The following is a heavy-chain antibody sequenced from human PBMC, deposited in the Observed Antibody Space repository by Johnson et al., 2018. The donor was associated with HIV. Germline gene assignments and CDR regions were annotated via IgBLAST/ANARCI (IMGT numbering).Heavy chain of an antibody. D-gene: IGHD2-15*01. CDR2: VSYDGSNK. J-gene: IGHJ3*02. Sequence: VQLVESGGGVVQPGRSLRLSCTSALSFSGYAMHWVRQAPGKGLEWVAVVSYDGSNKYYADSVKGRFTISRDNSKNTLYLQMNSLRAEDTAVYYCARANRGRNDAFDIWGQGTMVTVSS. CDR3: ARANRGRNDAFDI. CDR1: ALSFSGYA. V-gene: IGHV3-30*04.